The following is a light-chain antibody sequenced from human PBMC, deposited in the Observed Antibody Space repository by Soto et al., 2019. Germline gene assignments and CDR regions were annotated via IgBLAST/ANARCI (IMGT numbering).Light chain of an antibody. V-gene: IGKV3-20*01. Sequence: EIVLTQSPGTLSLSPGERATLSCRASQSVSSSYLAWYQQKPGQPPRLLIYGASSRATGIPDRFSGSGSGTDFTLTISSLQSEDFAVYYCQQYDKWPPTFGQGTKVDIK. CDR1: QSVSSSY. CDR2: GAS. CDR3: QQYDKWPPT. J-gene: IGKJ1*01.